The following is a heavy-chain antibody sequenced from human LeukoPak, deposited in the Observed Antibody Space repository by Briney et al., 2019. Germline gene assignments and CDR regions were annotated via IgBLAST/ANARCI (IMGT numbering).Heavy chain of an antibody. J-gene: IGHJ6*02. CDR1: GFTFSSYS. V-gene: IGHV3-21*01. D-gene: IGHD1-7*01. CDR3: AREGGTTNYGMDV. CDR2: ISSSSSYI. Sequence: GGSLRLSCAASGFTFSSYSMNWVRQAPGKGLEWVSSISSSSSYIYYADSVKGRFTISRDNAKNSLYPQMNSLRAEDTAVYYCAREGGTTNYGMDVWGQGTTVTVSS.